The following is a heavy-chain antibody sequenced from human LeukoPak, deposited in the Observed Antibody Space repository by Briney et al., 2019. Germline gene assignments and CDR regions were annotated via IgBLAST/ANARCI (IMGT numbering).Heavy chain of an antibody. J-gene: IGHJ4*02. CDR1: GFTFDDYG. Sequence: PGGSLRLSCAASGFTFDDYGMSWVRQAPGKGLEWVANIKQDGSEKYYVDSVKGRFTISRDNAKNSLYLQMNSLRAEDTAVYYCARVRLGEFDYWGQGTLVTVSS. CDR3: ARVRLGEFDY. D-gene: IGHD3-16*01. V-gene: IGHV3-7*01. CDR2: IKQDGSEK.